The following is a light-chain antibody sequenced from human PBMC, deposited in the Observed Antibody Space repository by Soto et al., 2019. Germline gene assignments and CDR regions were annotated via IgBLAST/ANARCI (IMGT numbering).Light chain of an antibody. V-gene: IGKV3-20*01. CDR1: QSVTRNY. Sequence: EIVLTQSPGTLSLSPGERATLSCRASQSVTRNYLAWYQQKPGQAPRLLIHGASNRATGIPDRFSGSGSGTDFTLTINRLEPEDFAVYYCLQYGSSPYTFGQGTKLEIK. CDR3: LQYGSSPYT. J-gene: IGKJ2*01. CDR2: GAS.